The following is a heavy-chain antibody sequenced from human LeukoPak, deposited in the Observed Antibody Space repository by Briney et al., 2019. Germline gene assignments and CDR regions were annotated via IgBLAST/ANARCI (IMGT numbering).Heavy chain of an antibody. CDR1: GGSISSYY. V-gene: IGHV4-59*01. D-gene: IGHD2-15*01. J-gene: IGHJ3*01. CDR3: AQGGYCSGGSCYADAFDL. Sequence: SETLSLTCTVSGGSISSYYWSWIRQPPGKGLEWIGHIYYSGSTNYNPSLKSRVTISVDTSKNQFSLKLSSVAAADTAVYYCAQGGYCSGGSCYADAFDLWGQGTMVTVSS. CDR2: IYYSGST.